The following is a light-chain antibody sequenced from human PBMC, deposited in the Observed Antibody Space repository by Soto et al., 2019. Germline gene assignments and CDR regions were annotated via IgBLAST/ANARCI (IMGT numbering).Light chain of an antibody. J-gene: IGKJ5*01. CDR1: QSITKY. CDR2: AAS. Sequence: DIQRTQSPSALPASVGDSVTITCRASQSITKYLNWYQHQPGQAPNLXIYAASTLQAGVPSRVRGSGSGTDFTLTISSLQPEDFETYYCQQSYRTLITFGQGTRLEIK. V-gene: IGKV1-39*01. CDR3: QQSYRTLIT.